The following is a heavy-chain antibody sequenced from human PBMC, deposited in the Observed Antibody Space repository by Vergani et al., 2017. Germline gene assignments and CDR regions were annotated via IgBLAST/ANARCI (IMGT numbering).Heavy chain of an antibody. CDR1: GYTFTSYA. CDR2: INTNTGNP. Sequence: QVQLVQSGSELKKPGASVKVSCKASGYTFTSYAMNWVRQAPGQGLEWMGWINTNTGNPTYARGFTGRFVFSLDTSVSTAYLQISSLKAEDTAVYYCAGAATYYDFWSGYYRREDAFDIWGQGTMVTVSS. V-gene: IGHV7-4-1*02. J-gene: IGHJ3*02. D-gene: IGHD3-3*01. CDR3: AGAATYYDFWSGYYRREDAFDI.